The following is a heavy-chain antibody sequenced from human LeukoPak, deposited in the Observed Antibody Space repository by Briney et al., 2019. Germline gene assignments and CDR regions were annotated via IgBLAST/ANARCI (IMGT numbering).Heavy chain of an antibody. CDR3: AKSYFDYSTYYSYYFNL. Sequence: PSEPLSLTCTVSGGSISGGYWSWIRQPPGRGLEWIGYVYTSGSTYYNPSLKSRVTISVDTSKSQFALKLSSVTAADTAVYYCAKSYFDYSTYYSYYFNLWGQGALVTVSS. D-gene: IGHD4-11*01. V-gene: IGHV4-4*09. J-gene: IGHJ4*02. CDR2: VYTSGST. CDR1: GGSISGGY.